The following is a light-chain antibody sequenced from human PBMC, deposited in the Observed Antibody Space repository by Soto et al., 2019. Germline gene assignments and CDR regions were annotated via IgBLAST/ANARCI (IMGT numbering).Light chain of an antibody. CDR3: QQYNNWPPLT. J-gene: IGKJ4*01. CDR1: QSVSNN. V-gene: IGKV3-15*01. CDR2: GAS. Sequence: EIVMTQSPATLSVSPGERATLSCRASQSVSNNLAWYQQKPGQAPRLLIYGASTRATGIAARFSGSGSGTEFTLTISSLQSEDFVVYYCQQYNNWPPLTFGGGNKVEIK.